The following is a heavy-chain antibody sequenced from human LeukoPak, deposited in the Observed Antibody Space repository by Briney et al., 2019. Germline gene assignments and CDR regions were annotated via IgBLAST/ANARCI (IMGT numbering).Heavy chain of an antibody. J-gene: IGHJ4*02. CDR2: ISGSGDVA. CDR3: AKDARRSSGWYFFDH. Sequence: PGGSLRLSCAASGFTFSNYAMSWVRQAPGKGLEWVSAISGSGDVAHYTDSVKGRFTISRDNSKNTLYLQMNSLRAEDTAVYYCAKDARRSSGWYFFDHWGQGTLVTVSS. V-gene: IGHV3-23*01. CDR1: GFTFSNYA. D-gene: IGHD6-19*01.